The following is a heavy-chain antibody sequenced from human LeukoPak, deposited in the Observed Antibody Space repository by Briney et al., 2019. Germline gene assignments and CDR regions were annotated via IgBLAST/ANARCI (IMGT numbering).Heavy chain of an antibody. V-gene: IGHV3-48*01. J-gene: IGHJ6*03. CDR1: GFTFSSYS. CDR2: ISSSSSTI. D-gene: IGHD3-22*01. CDR3: ARDNYYDSSGYFGYYYYYMDV. Sequence: GGSLRLSCAASGFTFSSYSMNWVRQAPGKGLEWVSYISSSSSTIYYADSVKGRFTISRDNAKNSLYLQMNSLRAEDTAVYYCARDNYYDSSGYFGYYYYYMDVWGKGTTVTVSS.